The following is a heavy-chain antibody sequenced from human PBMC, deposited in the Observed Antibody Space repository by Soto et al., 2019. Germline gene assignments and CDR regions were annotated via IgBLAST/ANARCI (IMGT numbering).Heavy chain of an antibody. V-gene: IGHV1-69*12. CDR3: ARDQSIAAAGLHFQH. CDR1: GGTFSSYA. CDR2: IIPIFGTA. Sequence: QVQLVQSGAEVKKPGSSVKVSCKASGGTFSSYAISWVRQAPGQGLEWMGGIIPIFGTANYAQKFQGRVMITADESMSTACIELSSLSSEDTAVYDCARDQSIAAAGLHFQHWCQGTLVTVSS. J-gene: IGHJ1*01. D-gene: IGHD6-13*01.